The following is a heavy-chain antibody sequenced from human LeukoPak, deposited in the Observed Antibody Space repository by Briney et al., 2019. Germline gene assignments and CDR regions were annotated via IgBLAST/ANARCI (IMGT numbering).Heavy chain of an antibody. CDR3: ARGPFSYDSSQYFDY. CDR1: GGSISIGSYY. V-gene: IGHV4-61*02. D-gene: IGHD3-22*01. CDR2: FYASGRT. J-gene: IGHJ4*02. Sequence: SETLSLTCAVSGGSISIGSYYRSWIRQPAGKGLEWIGRFYASGRTNYNPSLKSRVTISVDTSKNQFSLKLSSVTAADTAVYYCARGPFSYDSSQYFDYWGQGTLVTVSS.